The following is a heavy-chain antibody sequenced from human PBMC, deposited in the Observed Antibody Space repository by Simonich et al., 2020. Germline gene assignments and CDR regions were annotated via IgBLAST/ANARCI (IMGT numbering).Heavy chain of an antibody. V-gene: IGHV3-21*01. J-gene: IGHJ4*02. CDR3: ARANERDY. CDR1: GFTFSSFS. Sequence: EVQLVESGGGLVKPGGSLRLSCAASGFTFSSFSMNWVRQAPGNGLEWFSSISSSSSYIYYADSVKGRFTISRDNAKNSLYLQMNSLRAEDTAVYYCARANERDYWGQGTLVTVSS. D-gene: IGHD1-1*01. CDR2: ISSSSSYI.